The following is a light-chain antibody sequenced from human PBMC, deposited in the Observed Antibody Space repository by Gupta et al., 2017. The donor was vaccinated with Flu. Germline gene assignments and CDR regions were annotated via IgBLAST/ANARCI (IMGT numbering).Light chain of an antibody. V-gene: IGLV2-14*01. J-gene: IGLJ2*01. CDR2: EVS. CDR1: SSDIGGYDY. CDR3: SSYTNANTVVV. Sequence: QSALTQPASVSGSPGQSLAISCPGTSSDIGGYDYVSWYQQHPGNAPKLILFEVSRRPAGISDRFSGSRSGNTAALTSAGLLAEDAGFYYCSSYTNANTVVVFGGGTKRTVL.